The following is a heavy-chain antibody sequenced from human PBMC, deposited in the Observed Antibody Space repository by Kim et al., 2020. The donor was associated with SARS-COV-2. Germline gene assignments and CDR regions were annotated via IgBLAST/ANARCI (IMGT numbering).Heavy chain of an antibody. CDR2: INTDGSST. CDR1: GFTFSTYW. J-gene: IGHJ6*02. Sequence: GGSLRLSCAASGFTFSTYWMYWVRQAPGKGLVCVSRINTDGSSTTYADSVKGRFTISRDNAKNTLYLQMNSLRAEDTAVYYCARGASSYGMDVWGQGTTV. CDR3: ARGASSYGMDV. V-gene: IGHV3-74*01. D-gene: IGHD3-16*01.